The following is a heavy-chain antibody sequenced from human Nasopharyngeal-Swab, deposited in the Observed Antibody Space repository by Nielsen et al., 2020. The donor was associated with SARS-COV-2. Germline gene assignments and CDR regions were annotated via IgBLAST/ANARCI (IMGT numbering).Heavy chain of an antibody. Sequence: SETLYLTCTVSGGSISSSSYYWGWIRQPPGKVLEWIGSIYYSGSTYYNPSLKSRVTISVDTSKNQFSLKLSSVTAADTAVYYCARHFVVVAATAEGYFDYWGQGTLVTVSS. CDR3: ARHFVVVAATAEGYFDY. CDR2: IYYSGST. J-gene: IGHJ4*02. D-gene: IGHD2-15*01. CDR1: GGSISSSSYY. V-gene: IGHV4-39*01.